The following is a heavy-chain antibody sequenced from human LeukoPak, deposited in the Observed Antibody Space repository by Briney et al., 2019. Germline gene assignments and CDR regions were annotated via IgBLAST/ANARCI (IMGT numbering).Heavy chain of an antibody. V-gene: IGHV3-30*18. CDR1: GFTFSSYG. D-gene: IGHD6-19*01. CDR2: ISYDGSNK. Sequence: GRSLRLSCAASGFTFSSYGMHWVRQAPGKGLEWVAVISYDGSNKYYAGSVKGRFTISRDNSKNTLYLQMNSLRAEDTAVYYCANSPIGSSGWYDYWGQGTLVTVSS. CDR3: ANSPIGSSGWYDY. J-gene: IGHJ4*02.